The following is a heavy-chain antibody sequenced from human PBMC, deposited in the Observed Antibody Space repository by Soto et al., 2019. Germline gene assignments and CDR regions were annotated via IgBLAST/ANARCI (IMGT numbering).Heavy chain of an antibody. D-gene: IGHD3-10*01. CDR3: ARVFYGSGSYHFDY. CDR1: GFTFSSYA. V-gene: IGHV3-30-3*01. J-gene: IGHJ4*02. Sequence: PGGSLRLSCAASGFTFSSYAMHWVRQAPGKGLEWVAVISYDGSNKYYADSVKGRFTISRDNSKNTLYLQMNSLRAEDTAVYYCARVFYGSGSYHFDYWGQGTLVTVSS. CDR2: ISYDGSNK.